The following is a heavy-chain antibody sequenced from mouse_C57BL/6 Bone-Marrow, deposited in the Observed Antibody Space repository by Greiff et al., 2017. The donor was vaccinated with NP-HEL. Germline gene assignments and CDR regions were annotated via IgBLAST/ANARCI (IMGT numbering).Heavy chain of an antibody. J-gene: IGHJ3*01. V-gene: IGHV2-5*01. Sequence: QVQLKQSGPGLVQPSQRLSITCTVSGFSFTSYGVHWVRQSPGKGLEWLGVIWSGGSTDYNAAFMSRLSITNDNSKSQVFLKMNSLQADDTAIYYCAKNLGTVAPFAYWGQGTLVTVSA. CDR1: GFSFTSYG. CDR3: AKNLGTVAPFAY. CDR2: IWSGGST. D-gene: IGHD1-1*01.